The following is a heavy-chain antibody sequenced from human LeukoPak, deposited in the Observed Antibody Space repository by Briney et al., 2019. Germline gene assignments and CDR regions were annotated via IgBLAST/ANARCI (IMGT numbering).Heavy chain of an antibody. CDR3: AKGQYSGSYQILYYYYYGMDV. CDR2: INHNGNVN. J-gene: IGHJ6*02. V-gene: IGHV3-7*03. Sequence: GGSLRLSCAASGFTFSSYWMNWARQAPGKGLEWVASINHNGNVNYYVDSVKGRFTISRDNAKNSLYLQMSNLRAEDTAVYYCAKGQYSGSYQILYYYYYGMDVWGQGTTVTVSS. D-gene: IGHD1-26*01. CDR1: GFTFSSYW.